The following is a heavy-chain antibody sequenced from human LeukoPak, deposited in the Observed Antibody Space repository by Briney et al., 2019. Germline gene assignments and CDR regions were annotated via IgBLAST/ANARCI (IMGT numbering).Heavy chain of an antibody. CDR1: GFTFSSYA. CDR2: ISASGGST. CDR3: AKADGSWTYDP. Sequence: GGSLRLSCAASGFTFSSYAMSWVRQAPGKGLEWASAISASGGSTHYADSVKGRFTISRDNSKNTLFLQMNSLRAEDTAVYYCAKADGSWTYDPWGQGTLVTVSS. D-gene: IGHD5-24*01. J-gene: IGHJ5*02. V-gene: IGHV3-23*01.